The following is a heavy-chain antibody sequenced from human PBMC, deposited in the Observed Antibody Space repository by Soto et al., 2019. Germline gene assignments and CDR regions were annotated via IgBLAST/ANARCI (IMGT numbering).Heavy chain of an antibody. D-gene: IGHD1-26*01. CDR3: ARGPSGSYYVDYFDY. J-gene: IGHJ4*02. V-gene: IGHV4-39*07. CDR1: GYSVTSSDYY. Sequence: SETLSLTCSVSGYSVTSSDYYWAWIRQPPGKGLEWIGSMFYSGLTYYNPSLKSRVTLSVDRSKNQFSLKLSSVTAADTAVYYCARGPSGSYYVDYFDYWGQGTLVTVSS. CDR2: MFYSGLT.